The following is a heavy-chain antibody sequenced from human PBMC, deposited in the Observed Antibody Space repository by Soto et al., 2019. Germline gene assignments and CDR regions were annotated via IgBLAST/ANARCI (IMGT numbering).Heavy chain of an antibody. D-gene: IGHD1-26*01. J-gene: IGHJ4*02. CDR2: IYNTGYT. CDR1: GYSITSSN. CDR3: ARVAGGSYSGLFDY. Sequence: SETLSLTCSVSGYSITSSNWRWIRQPPGKGLEWIGYIYNTGYTNYNPSLKSRAIISVDTSKHQFSLKLNSVTAADTAVYYCARVAGGSYSGLFDYWGQGTLVTVSS. V-gene: IGHV4-59*01.